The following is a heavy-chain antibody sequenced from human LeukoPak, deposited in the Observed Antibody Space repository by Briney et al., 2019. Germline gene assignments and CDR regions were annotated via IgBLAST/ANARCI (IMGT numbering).Heavy chain of an antibody. CDR2: IYYSGST. CDR3: ARGAAAVDY. J-gene: IGHJ4*02. Sequence: PSETLSLTCSVSGGSISNYYWSWIRQPPGKGLEWIGYIYYSGSTNYNPSLKSRVTISLDTSKSQFSLNLTSVTAADTAVYYCARGAAAVDYWGQGTLVTVSS. V-gene: IGHV4-59*01. D-gene: IGHD6-13*01. CDR1: GGSISNYY.